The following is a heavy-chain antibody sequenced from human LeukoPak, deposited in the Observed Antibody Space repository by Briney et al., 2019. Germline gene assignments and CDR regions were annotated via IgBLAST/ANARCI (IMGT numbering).Heavy chain of an antibody. CDR2: ISRSGSTK. Sequence: GGSLRLSCAASGFTFSDYNMRWIRQAPGKGLEWVSSISRSGSTKYYADSVKGRFTISRDNAKNSLYLQMNSLRAEDTAVYYCARGSTYSSGWYTGFDYWGQGILVTVSS. CDR3: ARGSTYSSGWYTGFDY. J-gene: IGHJ4*02. D-gene: IGHD6-19*01. V-gene: IGHV3-11*04. CDR1: GFTFSDYN.